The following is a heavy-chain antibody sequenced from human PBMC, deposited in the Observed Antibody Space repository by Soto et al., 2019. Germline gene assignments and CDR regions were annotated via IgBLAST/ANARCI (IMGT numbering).Heavy chain of an antibody. V-gene: IGHV3-30*18. CDR3: AKETIQVGGPNYFDY. Sequence: GGSLRLSCEASGFTFSRYGMHWVRQAPGMGPEWVAVISWDGLAQYYGDSVKGRFTISRDNSQSTLYLQMNSLRTEDTAIYYCAKETIQVGGPNYFDYWGQGVLVTVSS. CDR2: ISWDGLAQ. D-gene: IGHD1-1*01. CDR1: GFTFSRYG. J-gene: IGHJ4*02.